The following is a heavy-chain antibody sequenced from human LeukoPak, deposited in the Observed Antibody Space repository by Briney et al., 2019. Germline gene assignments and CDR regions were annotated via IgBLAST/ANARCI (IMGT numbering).Heavy chain of an antibody. CDR2: IYYSGST. J-gene: IGHJ5*02. CDR1: GGSISSGDYC. V-gene: IGHV4-30-4*08. Sequence: PSQTLSLTCTVSGGSISSGDYCWSWIRQPPGKGLEWIGYIYYSGSTYYNPSLKSRVTISVDTSKNQFSLKLSSVTAADTAVYYCARVGMTTTARWFDPWGQGTLVTVSS. CDR3: ARVGMTTTARWFDP. D-gene: IGHD5-24*01.